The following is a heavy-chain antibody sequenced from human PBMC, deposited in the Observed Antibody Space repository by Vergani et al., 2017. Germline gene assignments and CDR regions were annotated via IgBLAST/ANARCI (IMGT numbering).Heavy chain of an antibody. CDR2: IWYDGSNK. Sequence: QVQLVESGGGVVQPGGSLRLSCAASGFTFSSYGMHWVRQAPGKGLEWVAVIWYDGSNKYYADSVKGRFTISRDNSKNTLYLQMNSLRAEDTAVYYCARARAAAGTYYYYGMDVWGQGTTVTVSS. V-gene: IGHV3-33*01. CDR3: ARARAAAGTYYYYGMDV. CDR1: GFTFSSYG. D-gene: IGHD6-13*01. J-gene: IGHJ6*02.